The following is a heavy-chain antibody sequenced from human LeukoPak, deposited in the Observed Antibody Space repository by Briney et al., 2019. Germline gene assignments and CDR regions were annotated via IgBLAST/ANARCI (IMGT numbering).Heavy chain of an antibody. Sequence: ASVKVSCKASGYTFTGYYMHWVRQAPGQGLEWMGWINPNSGGTNYVQKFQGRVTMTRDTSISTAYMELSRLRSDDTAVYYCARANFDFWSGPSYYFDYWGQGTLVTVSS. CDR1: GYTFTGYY. D-gene: IGHD3-3*01. CDR3: ARANFDFWSGPSYYFDY. CDR2: INPNSGGT. V-gene: IGHV1-2*02. J-gene: IGHJ4*02.